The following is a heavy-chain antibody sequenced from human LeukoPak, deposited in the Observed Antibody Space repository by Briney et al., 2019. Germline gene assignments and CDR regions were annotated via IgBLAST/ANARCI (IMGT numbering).Heavy chain of an antibody. CDR1: GFTFRDYY. Sequence: GGSLRLSCAASGFTFRDYYMSWIRQAPGKGLECVSYISSSGGTIYYAESVKGRFTVSRDNAKNSLYLQMNSLRADDTAVYYCAMKAVPRPRLHDAFDFWGQGTVVSVSS. V-gene: IGHV3-11*01. CDR2: ISSSGGTI. CDR3: AMKAVPRPRLHDAFDF. J-gene: IGHJ3*01. D-gene: IGHD5-24*01.